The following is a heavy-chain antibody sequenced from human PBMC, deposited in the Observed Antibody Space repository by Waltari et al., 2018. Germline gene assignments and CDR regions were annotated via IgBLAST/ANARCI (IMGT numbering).Heavy chain of an antibody. Sequence: QVQLPGSGPGLVKPSETLSLTCTVSGGPIKSYYWSWIRQSPGKGLEWIGYIYDTGSTHYNPSLKSRVTMSVDTSKNQFSLKLSSVTAADTAVYYCARTNAGLDYWGQGTLVTVSS. CDR1: GGPIKSYY. V-gene: IGHV4-59*08. CDR3: ARTNAGLDY. J-gene: IGHJ4*02. CDR2: IYDTGST.